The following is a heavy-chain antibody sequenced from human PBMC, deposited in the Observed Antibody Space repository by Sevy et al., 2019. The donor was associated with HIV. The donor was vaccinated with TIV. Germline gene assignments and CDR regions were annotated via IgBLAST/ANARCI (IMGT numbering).Heavy chain of an antibody. CDR2: ISGSGGST. J-gene: IGHJ4*02. Sequence: GGSLRLSCAASGFTFSSYAMSWVRQAPGKGLEWVSAISGSGGSTYYADSVKGRFTISRDNSKNTLYLQMNSLRAEDTALYYCAKDKTYYYDSSGYPPRYYFDYWGQGTLVTVSS. CDR1: GFTFSSYA. CDR3: AKDKTYYYDSSGYPPRYYFDY. V-gene: IGHV3-23*01. D-gene: IGHD3-22*01.